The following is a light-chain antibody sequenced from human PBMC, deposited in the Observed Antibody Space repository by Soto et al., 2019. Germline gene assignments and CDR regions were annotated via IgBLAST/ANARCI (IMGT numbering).Light chain of an antibody. J-gene: IGKJ5*01. Sequence: VLTQSPGTLSLSPGERATLSCRASQSLTNSFIAWYQQKPGQAPRLLIYDTSSRASGIPDRFSGSGSGTDFTLTTSRLETEDFAVFYCQQYGTSEIIFGHGPRLEIK. CDR3: QQYGTSEII. V-gene: IGKV3-20*01. CDR1: QSLTNSF. CDR2: DTS.